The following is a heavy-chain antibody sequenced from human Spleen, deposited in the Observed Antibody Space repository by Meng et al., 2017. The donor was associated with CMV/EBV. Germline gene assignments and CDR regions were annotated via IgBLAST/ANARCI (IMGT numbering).Heavy chain of an antibody. CDR3: ARNRGCSSASCVADYYYYYGMDV. D-gene: IGHD2-2*01. CDR1: KFTFSYV. CDR2: ISSSGSTI. V-gene: IGHV3-48*03. Sequence: GGSLRLSCVASKFTFSYVMTWVRQAPGKGLEWVSYISSSGSTIYYADSVKGRFTVSRDNAKNSLYLQMNSLRAEDTALYYCARNRGCSSASCVADYYYYYGMDVWGQGTTVTVSS. J-gene: IGHJ6*02.